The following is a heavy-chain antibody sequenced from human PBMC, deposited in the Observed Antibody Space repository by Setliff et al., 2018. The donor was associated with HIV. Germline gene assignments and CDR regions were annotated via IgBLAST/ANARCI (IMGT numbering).Heavy chain of an antibody. J-gene: IGHJ4*02. CDR3: ARSMGAFDY. CDR2: IFAGGST. V-gene: IGHV4-4*07. D-gene: IGHD1-26*01. CDR1: GGSISAYY. Sequence: PSETLSLTCTVSGGSISAYYWSWIRQPAGKGLEYIGRIFAGGSTNYNPSLRSRVTISKNTYKNQFSLELSSVTAADTAVYYCARSMGAFDYWGPGALVTVSA.